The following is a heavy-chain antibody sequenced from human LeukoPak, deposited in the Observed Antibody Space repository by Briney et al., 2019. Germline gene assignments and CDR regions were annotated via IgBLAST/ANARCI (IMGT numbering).Heavy chain of an antibody. Sequence: GGSLRLSCAASGFTFSDYYMSWIRQAPGKGLEWVSYISSSGSTIYYADSVKGRLTISRDNAKNSLYLQMNSLRAEDTAVYYCARDQAGYYDSSGYYQYWGQGTLVTVSS. V-gene: IGHV3-11*01. CDR2: ISSSGSTI. J-gene: IGHJ4*02. CDR3: ARDQAGYYDSSGYYQY. CDR1: GFTFSDYY. D-gene: IGHD3-22*01.